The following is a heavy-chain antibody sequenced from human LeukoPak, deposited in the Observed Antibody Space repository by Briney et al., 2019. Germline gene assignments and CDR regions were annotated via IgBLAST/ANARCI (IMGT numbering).Heavy chain of an antibody. Sequence: GGSLRLSRATSVFTFSRFGMQWVRQAPGKGREWVAVIHNDGTFGQYVDSVKGRFTISKDNSQNILYLQMDNLRDDDTAVYYCAKEGYPFRGYLDVWAKGTTVIVSS. V-gene: IGHV3-30*02. D-gene: IGHD1-1*01. CDR1: VFTFSRFG. CDR3: AKEGYPFRGYLDV. CDR2: IHNDGTFG. J-gene: IGHJ6*03.